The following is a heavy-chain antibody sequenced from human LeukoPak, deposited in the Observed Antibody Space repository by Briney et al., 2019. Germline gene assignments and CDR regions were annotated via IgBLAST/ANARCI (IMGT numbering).Heavy chain of an antibody. D-gene: IGHD5-18*01. CDR3: VSGQPGLSYGVY. J-gene: IGHJ4*02. CDR1: GFTFSGNW. CDR2: IDSVGSGT. Sequence: PGGSLRLSCAVSGFTFSGNWMHWVRQAPGKGLVWVSRIDSVGSGTNYADSVKGRFTISRDNVKNTLYLQMNSLRAEDTAVYYCVSGQPGLSYGVYWGQGTLVTVSS. V-gene: IGHV3-74*01.